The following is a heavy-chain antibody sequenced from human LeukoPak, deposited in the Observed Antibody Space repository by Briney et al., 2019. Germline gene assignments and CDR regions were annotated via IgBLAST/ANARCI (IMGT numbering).Heavy chain of an antibody. V-gene: IGHV3-30*04. CDR2: ISYDGSNN. CDR1: GFTFSSYE. CDR3: ASSPSIAARWAFDP. D-gene: IGHD6-6*01. Sequence: GGSLTLSCAASGFTFSSYEMNWVRQAPGKGLEWVAVISYDGSNNYYADSVKGRFTISRDNSKNTLYLQMNSLRAEDTAVYYCASSPSIAARWAFDPWGQGTLVTVSS. J-gene: IGHJ5*02.